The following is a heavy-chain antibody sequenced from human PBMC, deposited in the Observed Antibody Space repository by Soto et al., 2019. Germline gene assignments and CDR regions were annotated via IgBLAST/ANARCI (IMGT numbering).Heavy chain of an antibody. D-gene: IGHD6-6*01. CDR3: ARGLSSSSSYYFDY. CDR2: INHSGST. V-gene: IGHV4-34*01. CDR1: GGSFSGYY. J-gene: IGHJ4*02. Sequence: SETLSLTCAVYGGSFSGYYWSWIRQPPGKGLEWIGEINHSGSTNYNPSLKSRVTISVDTSKNQFSLKLSSVTAADTAVYYCARGLSSSSSYYFDYWGQGTLVTVS.